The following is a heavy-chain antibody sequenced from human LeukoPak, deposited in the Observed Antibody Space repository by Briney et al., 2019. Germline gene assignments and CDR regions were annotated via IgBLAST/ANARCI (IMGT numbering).Heavy chain of an antibody. CDR3: ARDSSVIVGARRRWYYGMDV. CDR2: INPNSGGT. J-gene: IGHJ6*02. CDR1: GYTFTDYY. V-gene: IGHV1-2*02. Sequence: GASVKVSCKASGYTFTDYYMHWVRQAPGQGLEWMGWINPNSGGTNYAQKLQGRVTMTTDTSTSTAYMELRSLRSDDTAVYYCARDSSVIVGARRRWYYGMDVWGQGTTVTVSS. D-gene: IGHD1-26*01.